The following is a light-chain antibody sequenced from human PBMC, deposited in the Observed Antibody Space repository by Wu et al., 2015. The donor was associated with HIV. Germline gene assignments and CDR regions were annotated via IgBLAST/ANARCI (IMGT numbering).Light chain of an antibody. J-gene: IGKJ5*01. V-gene: IGKV3D-15*01. Sequence: EIVMTQSPATLSVSPGERATLSCRASQSVSSNLAWYQQKPGQAPRLLIHGASTRATGIAARFSGTGSGTDFILTISSIQSEDYGIYYCQQYNDWVTFGQGTRLEI. CDR1: QSVSSN. CDR2: GAS. CDR3: QQYNDWVT.